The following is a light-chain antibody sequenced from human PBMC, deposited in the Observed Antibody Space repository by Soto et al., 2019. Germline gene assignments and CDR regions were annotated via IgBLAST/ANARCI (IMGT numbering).Light chain of an antibody. CDR2: SNN. V-gene: IGLV1-44*01. J-gene: IGLJ2*01. Sequence: QSVLTQPPSASGTPGQRVTISCSGGSSNIKTNGVSWYQQVPGAAPKLLLYSNNQRPSGAPDRFTGSKSGTSASLAIAGLQSEDEATYHCATWDDSLNGLIFGGGTKLTVL. CDR1: SSNIKTNG. CDR3: ATWDDSLNGLI.